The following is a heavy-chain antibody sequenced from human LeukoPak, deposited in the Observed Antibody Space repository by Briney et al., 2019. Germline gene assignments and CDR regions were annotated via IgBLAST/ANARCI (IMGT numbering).Heavy chain of an antibody. Sequence: GASLQISCQGSGSRFINFWIAWVRPLPGKGLGWMGIIFPGDADLKYSPSFQGQVTISADNSISTAYLQWSSLKASDTAIYYCVRYGLQGCRDSRCFTSFYYYGADVWGQGSTVTVSS. CDR2: IFPGDADL. CDR1: GSRFINFW. V-gene: IGHV5-51*01. CDR3: VRYGLQGCRDSRCFTSFYYYGADV. D-gene: IGHD4-11*01. J-gene: IGHJ6*02.